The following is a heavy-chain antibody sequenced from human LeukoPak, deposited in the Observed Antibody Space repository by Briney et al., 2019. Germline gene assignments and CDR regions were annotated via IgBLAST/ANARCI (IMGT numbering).Heavy chain of an antibody. CDR1: RFTFKSYG. Sequence: PGGSLRLSCAASRFTFKSYGMHWVRQAPGKGLEWVAVIWYDGSNKFYADSVKGRFTISRDNSKNTLYLQMNSLRAEDTAVYYCERDRENSYFGYWGQGTPVTVSS. CDR3: ERDRENSYFGY. CDR2: IWYDGSNK. V-gene: IGHV3-33*01. D-gene: IGHD4-23*01. J-gene: IGHJ4*02.